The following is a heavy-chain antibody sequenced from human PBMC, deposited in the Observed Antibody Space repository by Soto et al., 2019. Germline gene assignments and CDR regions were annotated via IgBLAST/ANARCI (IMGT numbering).Heavy chain of an antibody. CDR1: GGSFSGYY. CDR2: INHSGST. Sequence: SETLSLTCAVYGGSFSGYYWSWIRQPPGKGLEWIGEINHSGSTNYNPSLKSRVTISVDTSKNQFSLKLSSVTAADTAVYYCARYGKVGRCSYGFGEKYYYYGMDVWGQGTTVTVSS. CDR3: ARYGKVGRCSYGFGEKYYYYGMDV. D-gene: IGHD5-18*01. J-gene: IGHJ6*02. V-gene: IGHV4-34*01.